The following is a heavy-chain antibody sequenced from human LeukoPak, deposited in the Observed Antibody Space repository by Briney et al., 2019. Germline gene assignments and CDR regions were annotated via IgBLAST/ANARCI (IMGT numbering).Heavy chain of an antibody. J-gene: IGHJ3*02. D-gene: IGHD7-27*01. V-gene: IGHV4-61*08. CDR1: GGSISSGDYY. CDR2: IYYSGST. Sequence: SQTLSLTCTVSGGSISSGDYYWSWIRQPPGTGLEWIGYIYYSGSTNYNPSLKSPVTISVDTSNNQFSLKLSSVTAADTAVYYCAAHWGFLSGPDAAFDIWGQGTMVTVSS. CDR3: AAHWGFLSGPDAAFDI.